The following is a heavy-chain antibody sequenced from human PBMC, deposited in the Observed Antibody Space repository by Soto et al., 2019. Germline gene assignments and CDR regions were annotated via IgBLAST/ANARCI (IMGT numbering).Heavy chain of an antibody. CDR1: GGTFSSYA. Sequence: QVQLVQSGAEVKKPGSSVKVSCKASGGTFSSYAISWVRQAPGQGLEWMGGIIPIFATADYAQKFQGRVTITADESTSTAYMELSSLRSEDTAVYYCARSITGIVSYYYGMDVWGQGTTVTVSS. D-gene: IGHD1-20*01. CDR2: IIPIFATA. CDR3: ARSITGIVSYYYGMDV. V-gene: IGHV1-69*12. J-gene: IGHJ6*02.